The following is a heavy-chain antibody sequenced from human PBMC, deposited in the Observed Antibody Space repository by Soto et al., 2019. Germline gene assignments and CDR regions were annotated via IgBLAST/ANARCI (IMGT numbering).Heavy chain of an antibody. D-gene: IGHD3-16*01. Sequence: QVQLVQSGAEVKKPGASIKVSCKTSGYTFTSYYLHWVRQAPGQGLEWMGIINPSGGGTSYAQKFQSRVTMXTDXSXXTVYMELSSLIYDDTAVYYCTRDRGTSMITKLFDYWGQGTLVTVSS. CDR1: GYTFTSYY. J-gene: IGHJ4*02. V-gene: IGHV1-46*03. CDR2: INPSGGGT. CDR3: TRDRGTSMITKLFDY.